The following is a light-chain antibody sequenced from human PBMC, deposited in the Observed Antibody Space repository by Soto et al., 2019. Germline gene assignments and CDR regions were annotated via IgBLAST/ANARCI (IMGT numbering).Light chain of an antibody. J-gene: IGKJ5*01. CDR1: QSFRGL. Sequence: EMVLTQSPGTLSLSSGERATLSCMASQSFRGLLAWYQQKPGQAPRLLIYDAYNRATGIPPRFSGSGSGTDFTLTISSLEPEDSAVYYCQQRHMWPITFGQGTRLEIK. V-gene: IGKV3-11*01. CDR2: DAY. CDR3: QQRHMWPIT.